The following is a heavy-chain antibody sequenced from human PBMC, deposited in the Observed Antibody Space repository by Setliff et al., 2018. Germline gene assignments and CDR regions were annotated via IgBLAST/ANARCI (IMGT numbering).Heavy chain of an antibody. J-gene: IGHJ6*02. D-gene: IGHD3-10*01. V-gene: IGHV3-48*01. CDR3: AVGSDYYYYGMDV. CDR1: GFTFSSYS. CDR2: ISSSSSTI. Sequence: PGGSLRLSCAASGFTFSSYSMNWVRQAPGKGLEWVSYISSSSSTIYYADSVKGRFTISRDNAKNSLYLQMNSLRAEDTAVYYCAVGSDYYYYGMDVWGQGTTVTVSS.